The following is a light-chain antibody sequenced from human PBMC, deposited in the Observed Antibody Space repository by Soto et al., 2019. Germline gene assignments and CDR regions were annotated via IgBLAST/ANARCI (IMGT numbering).Light chain of an antibody. J-gene: IGLJ2*01. CDR1: SSNIGSNY. Sequence: QSVLTQPPSASGTPGQRVTISCSGSSSNIGSNYVYWYQQLPGTAPKLLIYRNNQRPSGVPERLSGSKSGTSASLAISGLRSEDEADYYCAAWDDSLSGVVFGGGTKVTVL. CDR2: RNN. V-gene: IGLV1-47*01. CDR3: AAWDDSLSGVV.